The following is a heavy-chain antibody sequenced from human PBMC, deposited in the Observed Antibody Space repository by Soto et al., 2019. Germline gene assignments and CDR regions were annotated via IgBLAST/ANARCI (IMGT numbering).Heavy chain of an antibody. Sequence: ASVKVSCKASGYTFTSYGISWVRQAPGQGLEWMGWISAYNGNTNYAQKLQGRVTMTTDTSTSTAYMELRSLRSDDTAVYYCAIVDDYVWGSYRPTGSFDYWGQGTLVTVSS. J-gene: IGHJ4*02. CDR2: ISAYNGNT. CDR1: GYTFTSYG. V-gene: IGHV1-18*04. CDR3: AIVDDYVWGSYRPTGSFDY. D-gene: IGHD3-16*02.